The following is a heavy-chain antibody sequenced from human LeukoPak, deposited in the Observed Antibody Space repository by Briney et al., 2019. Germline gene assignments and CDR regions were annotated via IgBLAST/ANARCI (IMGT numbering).Heavy chain of an antibody. D-gene: IGHD6-13*01. V-gene: IGHV4-39*01. CDR3: ARHSRTGPSSSWYGLEELYYYYYGMDV. J-gene: IGHJ6*02. CDR2: IYYSGST. Sequence: SETLSLTCTVSGGSISSSSYYWGWIRQPPGKGLEWIGSIYYSGSTYYNPSLKGRVTISVDTSKNQFSLKLSSVTAADTAVYYCARHSRTGPSSSWYGLEELYYYYYGMDVWGQGTTVTVSS. CDR1: GGSISSSSYY.